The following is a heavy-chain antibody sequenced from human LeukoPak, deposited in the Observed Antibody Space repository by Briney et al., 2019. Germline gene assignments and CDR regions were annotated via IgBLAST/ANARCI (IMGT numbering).Heavy chain of an antibody. Sequence: GGSLRLSCAASGFTFSSYGMHWVRQAPGKGLEWVAVISYDGSNKYYADSVKGRFTISRDNAKNSLYLQMNSLRAEDTAVYYCARVSNWNDFDYWGQGTLVTVSS. V-gene: IGHV3-30*03. CDR2: ISYDGSNK. J-gene: IGHJ4*02. D-gene: IGHD1-1*01. CDR1: GFTFSSYG. CDR3: ARVSNWNDFDY.